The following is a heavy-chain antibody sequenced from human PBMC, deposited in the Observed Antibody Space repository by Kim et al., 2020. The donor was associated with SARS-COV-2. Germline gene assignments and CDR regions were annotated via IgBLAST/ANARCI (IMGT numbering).Heavy chain of an antibody. CDR2: DA. D-gene: IGHD3-16*01. CDR3: ARRGGSYIDY. Sequence: DASYSPAFHGQVTFSADKSIDTAYLQWSSLKASDTAMYYCARRGGSYIDYWGQGTLVTVSS. V-gene: IGHV5-51*01. J-gene: IGHJ4*02.